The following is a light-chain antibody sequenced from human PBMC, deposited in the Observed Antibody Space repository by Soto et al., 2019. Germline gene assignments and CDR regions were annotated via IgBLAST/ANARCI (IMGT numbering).Light chain of an antibody. Sequence: DIQMTQSPSTLSASVGDRVTITCRASQSISSWLAWYQQKPGKAPKLLIYKASSLESGVPSRFSSSGAGTEFTLTISSLQPDDFATYYCQQYNSYSTFGHGTKVEIK. V-gene: IGKV1-5*03. CDR1: QSISSW. CDR2: KAS. CDR3: QQYNSYST. J-gene: IGKJ1*01.